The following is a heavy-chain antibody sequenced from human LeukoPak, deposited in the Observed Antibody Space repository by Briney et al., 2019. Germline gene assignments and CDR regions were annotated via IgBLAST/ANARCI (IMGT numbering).Heavy chain of an antibody. CDR3: ARIRRFPNWFDP. V-gene: IGHV3-66*01. CDR2: IYSGGST. CDR1: GFTVSSNY. D-gene: IGHD2-21*01. J-gene: IGHJ5*02. Sequence: GGSLRLSCAASGFTVSSNYMSWVRQAPGKGLEWVSVIYSGGSTYYPDSVKGRFTISRDNSKNTLYLQMNSLRAEDTAVYYCARIRRFPNWFDPWGQGTLVTVSS.